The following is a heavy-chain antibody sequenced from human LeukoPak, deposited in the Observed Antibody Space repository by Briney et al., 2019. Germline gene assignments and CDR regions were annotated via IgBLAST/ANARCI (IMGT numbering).Heavy chain of an antibody. V-gene: IGHV3-23*01. D-gene: IGHD6-19*01. CDR3: AKGQGSSGWFRNHYFDY. CDR1: GFTFSSYA. Sequence: PGGSLRLSCAASGFTFSSYAMSWVRQAPGKGLEWVSTISGSGGGTYYADSVKGRFTISRDNSKNTLYLQMNSLSADDTAVYYCAKGQGSSGWFRNHYFDYWGQGTLVTVSS. J-gene: IGHJ4*02. CDR2: ISGSGGGT.